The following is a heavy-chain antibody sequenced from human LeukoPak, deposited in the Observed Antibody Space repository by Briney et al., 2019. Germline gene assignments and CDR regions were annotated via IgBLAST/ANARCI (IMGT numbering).Heavy chain of an antibody. Sequence: ASVKVSCKASGYTFTSYGISWVRQAPGQGLEWMGWISAYNGNTNYAQTLQGRVTMTTDTSTSTAYMELRSLRSDDTAVYYCARDSNRLLWFGEFDAFDIWGQGTMVTVSS. CDR3: ARDSNRLLWFGEFDAFDI. V-gene: IGHV1-18*01. CDR2: ISAYNGNT. D-gene: IGHD3-10*01. CDR1: GYTFTSYG. J-gene: IGHJ3*02.